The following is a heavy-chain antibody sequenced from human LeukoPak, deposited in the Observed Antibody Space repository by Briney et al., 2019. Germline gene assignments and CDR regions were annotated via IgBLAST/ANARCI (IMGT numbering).Heavy chain of an antibody. CDR1: GGSISSYY. V-gene: IGHV4-59*08. Sequence: SETLSLTCTVSGGSISSYYWSWIRQPPGKGLEWIGYIYYSGSTNYNPSLKSRVTISVDTSKNQFSLKLSSVTAADTAVYCCARHLGVVPYYYYGMDVWGQGTTVTVSS. D-gene: IGHD3-3*01. CDR2: IYYSGST. J-gene: IGHJ6*02. CDR3: ARHLGVVPYYYYGMDV.